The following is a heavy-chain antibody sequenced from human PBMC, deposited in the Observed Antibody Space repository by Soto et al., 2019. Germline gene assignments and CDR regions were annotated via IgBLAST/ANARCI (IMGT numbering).Heavy chain of an antibody. CDR1: GGSISSYY. CDR3: ARARENDIVVVPAAISSYYYYGMDV. J-gene: IGHJ6*02. V-gene: IGHV4-4*07. CDR2: IYTSGST. D-gene: IGHD2-2*02. Sequence: PSETLSLTCTVSGGSISSYYWSWIRQPAGKGLEWIGRIYTSGSTNYNPSLKRRGTMSVDTTKNQFSLMLRSVTAADTAVYYCARARENDIVVVPAAISSYYYYGMDVWGQGTTVTVSS.